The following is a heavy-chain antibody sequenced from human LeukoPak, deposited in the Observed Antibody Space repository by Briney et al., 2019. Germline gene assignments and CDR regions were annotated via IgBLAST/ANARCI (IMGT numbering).Heavy chain of an antibody. CDR1: GFTFSSYW. CDR3: ARGYSGYPIDY. CDR2: IYHSGST. V-gene: IGHV4-4*02. J-gene: IGHJ4*02. Sequence: GSLRLSCAASGFTFSSYWMSWVRQPPGKGLEWIGEIYHSGSTNCNPSLKSRVTISVDKSKNQFSLKLSSVTAADTAVYYCARGYSGYPIDYWGQGTLVTVSS. D-gene: IGHD5-12*01.